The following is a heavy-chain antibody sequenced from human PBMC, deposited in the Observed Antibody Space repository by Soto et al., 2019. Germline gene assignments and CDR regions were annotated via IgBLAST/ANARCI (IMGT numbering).Heavy chain of an antibody. V-gene: IGHV1-2*04. J-gene: IGHJ4*02. CDR1: GYTFTGYY. Sequence: QVQLVQSGAEVKKPGASVKVSCKASGYTFTGYYMHWVRQAPGQGLEWMGWINPNSGGTNYAQKFQGWVTMTRDPSISTAYMELSRLRSDDTAVYYCATQRDYGDYGAFDYWGQGTLVTVSS. CDR2: INPNSGGT. D-gene: IGHD4-17*01. CDR3: ATQRDYGDYGAFDY.